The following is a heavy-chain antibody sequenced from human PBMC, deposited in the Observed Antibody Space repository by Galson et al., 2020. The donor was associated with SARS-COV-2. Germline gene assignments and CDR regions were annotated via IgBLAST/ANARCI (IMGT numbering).Heavy chain of an antibody. J-gene: IGHJ6*02. CDR2: ISTSSSYT. CDR1: GFPFSTYS. D-gene: IGHD1-26*01. Sequence: NSGGSLRLSCAASGFPFSTYSMNWVRLAPGKGLEWVSSISTSSSYTYYVDSVKGRFSISRDNPRNSLYLQMNSLRAEDTAVYYWARDEGIRGENCGLLYYGMDGWGQGTTVTVCS. V-gene: IGHV3-21*01. CDR3: ARDEGIRGENCGLLYYGMDG.